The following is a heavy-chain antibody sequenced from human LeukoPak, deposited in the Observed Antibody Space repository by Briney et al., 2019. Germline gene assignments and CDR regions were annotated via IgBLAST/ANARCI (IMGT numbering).Heavy chain of an antibody. D-gene: IGHD3-10*01. V-gene: IGHV3-48*01. Sequence: GGSLRLSCAASGFTFSSYTMNWVRQAPGKGLEWISYISSSRSTIYYTDSVKGRFTISRDNAKNSLYLQMNSLRAEDTAVYYCAREVLYYSSSGSSPYFDCWGQGTLVTVPS. CDR3: AREVLYYSSSGSSPYFDC. CDR1: GFTFSSYT. CDR2: ISSSRSTI. J-gene: IGHJ4*02.